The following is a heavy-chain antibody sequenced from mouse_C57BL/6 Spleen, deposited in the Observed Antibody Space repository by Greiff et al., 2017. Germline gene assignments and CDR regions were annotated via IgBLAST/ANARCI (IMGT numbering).Heavy chain of an antibody. CDR1: GFTFSSYA. Sequence: EVKVEESGGGLVKPGGSLKLSCAASGFTFSSYAMSWVRQTPEKRLEWVATISDGGSYTYYPDNVKGRFTISRDNAKHNLYLQMSHLKSEDTAMYYCARDESYGSRNGYFDVWGTGTTVTVSS. D-gene: IGHD1-1*01. CDR2: ISDGGSYT. J-gene: IGHJ1*03. V-gene: IGHV5-4*01. CDR3: ARDESYGSRNGYFDV.